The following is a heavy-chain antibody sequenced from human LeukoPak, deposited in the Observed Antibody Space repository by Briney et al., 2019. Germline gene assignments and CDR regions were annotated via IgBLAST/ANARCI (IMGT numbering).Heavy chain of an antibody. CDR3: ATAVSSPGLDWFDP. D-gene: IGHD6-13*01. J-gene: IGHJ5*02. CDR1: GYTLSELS. Sequence: ASVKVSCKVSGYTLSELSMHWVRQAPGKGIEWMGGFDPEDGETIYEQKFQGRVTMTEDTSTDTAYMELSSLRSEDTAVYYCATAVSSPGLDWFDPWGQGTGITVSS. V-gene: IGHV1-24*01. CDR2: FDPEDGET.